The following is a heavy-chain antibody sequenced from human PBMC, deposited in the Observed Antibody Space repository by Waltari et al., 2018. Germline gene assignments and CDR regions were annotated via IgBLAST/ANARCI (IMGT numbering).Heavy chain of an antibody. J-gene: IGHJ4*02. V-gene: IGHV4-30-4*08. Sequence: QVQLQESGPGLVKPSQTLSLTCTVSGGSISSGDYYWSWIRQPPGKGLEWIGYIYYSGSTYYNPSLKSRVTISVDTSKNQFSLKLSSVTAADTAVYYCAREAMDTAMVTSGNYWGQGTLVTVSS. D-gene: IGHD5-18*01. CDR3: AREAMDTAMVTSGNY. CDR1: GGSISSGDYY. CDR2: IYYSGST.